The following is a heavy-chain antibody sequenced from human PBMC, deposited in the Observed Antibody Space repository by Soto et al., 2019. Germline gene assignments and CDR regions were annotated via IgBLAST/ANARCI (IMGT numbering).Heavy chain of an antibody. V-gene: IGHV4-59*01. J-gene: IGHJ4*02. CDR3: ARYRREAAAGYTLDY. Sequence: SETLSLTCTVSGGSISSNYWTWIRQPPGKGLEWIGYVYNSGSTNYNPSLKSGVTISEDTSKSQFSLKVNSMTAADTAVYYCARYRREAAAGYTLDYWGQGILVTVSS. CDR2: VYNSGST. D-gene: IGHD6-13*01. CDR1: GGSISSNY.